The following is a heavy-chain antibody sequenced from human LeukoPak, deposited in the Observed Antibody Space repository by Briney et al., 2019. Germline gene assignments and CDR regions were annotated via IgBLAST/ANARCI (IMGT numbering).Heavy chain of an antibody. CDR1: GGSISSYY. D-gene: IGHD1-14*01. CDR3: ARANPVMSFYYYYYMDV. CDR2: IYTSGST. V-gene: IGHV4-4*07. J-gene: IGHJ6*03. Sequence: PSETLSLTCTVSGGSISSYYWSWIRQPAGKGLEWIGRIYTSGSTNYNPSLKSRVTMSVDTSKNQFSLKLSSVTAADTAVYYCARANPVMSFYYYYYMDVWGKGTTVTVSS.